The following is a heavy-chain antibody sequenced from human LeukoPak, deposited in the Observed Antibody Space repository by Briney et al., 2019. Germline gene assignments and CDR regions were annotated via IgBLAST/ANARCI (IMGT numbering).Heavy chain of an antibody. D-gene: IGHD3-10*01. V-gene: IGHV4-59*12. Sequence: SETLSLTCTVSGGSISSYYWSWIRQPPGKGLEWIGYIYYSGSTNYNPSLKSRVTMSVDTSKNQFSLKLSSVTAADTAVYYCARDVSGQGRITMVRGVNWFDPWGQGTLVTVSS. CDR2: IYYSGST. CDR1: GGSISSYY. CDR3: ARDVSGQGRITMVRGVNWFDP. J-gene: IGHJ5*02.